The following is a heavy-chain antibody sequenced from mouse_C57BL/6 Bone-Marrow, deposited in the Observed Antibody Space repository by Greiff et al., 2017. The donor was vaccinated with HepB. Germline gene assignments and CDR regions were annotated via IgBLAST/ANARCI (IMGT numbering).Heavy chain of an antibody. CDR1: GYTFTSYG. CDR3: ARYGDVGGESYFDY. D-gene: IGHD2-13*01. V-gene: IGHV1-81*01. Sequence: VQLQQSGAELARPGASVKLSCKASGYTFTSYGISWVKQRPGQGLEWIGEIYPRSGNTYYNEKFKGKATLTADKSSSTAYMELRSLTSEDSAVYFCARYGDVGGESYFDYWGQGTTLTVSS. CDR2: IYPRSGNT. J-gene: IGHJ2*01.